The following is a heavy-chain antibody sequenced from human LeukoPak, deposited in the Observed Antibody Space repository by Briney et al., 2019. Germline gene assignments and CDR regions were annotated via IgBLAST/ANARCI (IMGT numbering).Heavy chain of an antibody. D-gene: IGHD3-22*01. CDR3: ARGRQDVTMIVVVVTAVSYYLDV. CDR1: GGPFSGYY. V-gene: IGHV4-34*01. Sequence: PSEPLSLTCAVYGGPFSGYYWTWIPQTPEKGLEWIGEMNRSGSTSYNPSLKSRVTISVDTSKNQFSLKLSSVTAADTAVYYCARGRQDVTMIVVVVTAVSYYLDVWGKGTTVTVS. CDR2: MNRSGST. J-gene: IGHJ6*03.